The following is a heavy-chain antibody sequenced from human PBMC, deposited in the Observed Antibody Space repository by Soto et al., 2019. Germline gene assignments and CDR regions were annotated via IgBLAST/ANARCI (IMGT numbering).Heavy chain of an antibody. CDR1: GFTFSSYG. J-gene: IGHJ6*02. V-gene: IGHV3-30*18. CDR3: AEDCGIVGAYRGCGMDV. CDR2: ISYDGSNK. Sequence: QVQLVESGGGVVQPGRSLRLSCAASGFTFSSYGMHWVRQAPGKGLEWVAVISYDGSNKYDADTVKGRFTISRDNSKNTLYVQMNSLRAEDTAVYYCAEDCGIVGAYRGCGMDVWGQGTTVTVSS. D-gene: IGHD1-26*01.